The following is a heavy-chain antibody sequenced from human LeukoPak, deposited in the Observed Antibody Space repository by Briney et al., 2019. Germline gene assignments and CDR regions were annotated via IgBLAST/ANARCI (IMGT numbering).Heavy chain of an antibody. CDR1: GFAFNIFG. D-gene: IGHD3-10*01. V-gene: IGHV3-30*19. CDR3: AEKLRSSWRFDH. Sequence: PGGSLRLSCAGSGFAFNIFGMHWIRQAPGKGLEWVTSITHDGSSKYYADSAKGRFSISRDNSANTLYLQMNSLRPEDTAVYYCAEKLRSSWRFDHWGQGTLVTVSS. CDR2: ITHDGSSK. J-gene: IGHJ4*02.